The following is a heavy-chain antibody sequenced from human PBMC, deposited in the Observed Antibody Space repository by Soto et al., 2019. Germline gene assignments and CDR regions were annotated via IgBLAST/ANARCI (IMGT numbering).Heavy chain of an antibody. J-gene: IGHJ5*02. CDR1: GDTSTDYY. CDR3: ARGVSRFRTWFDP. V-gene: IGHV1-2*02. CDR2: INPNSGGT. Sequence: ASVKVSCKASGDTSTDYYVHWVRQAPGQKLEWMGWINPNSGGTNFAQKFQGRVTMTGDTSISTVYMELNRLTSDDTAVYYCARGVSRFRTWFDPWGQGTVVTVSS.